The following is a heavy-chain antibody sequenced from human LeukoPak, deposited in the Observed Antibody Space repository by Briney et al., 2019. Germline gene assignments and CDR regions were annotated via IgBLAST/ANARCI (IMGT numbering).Heavy chain of an antibody. CDR1: GGTFSSSA. V-gene: IGHV1-69*04. J-gene: IGHJ6*02. Sequence: ASVKVSCKASGGTFSSSAITWVRQAPGQGLEWMGRIIPVLNITNYAQKFQGRVTINADTSTSTAYMELSSLRSEETAVYYCARDQGLTAPPPYGLDVWGQGTTVTVSS. D-gene: IGHD5-18*01. CDR2: IIPVLNIT. CDR3: ARDQGLTAPPPYGLDV.